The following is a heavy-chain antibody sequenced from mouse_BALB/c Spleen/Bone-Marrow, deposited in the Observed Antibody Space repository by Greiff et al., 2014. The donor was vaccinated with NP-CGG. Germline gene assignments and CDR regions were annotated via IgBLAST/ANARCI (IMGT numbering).Heavy chain of an antibody. J-gene: IGHJ4*01. CDR3: AREDITTVVEMDY. CDR2: ILPGSGNT. CDR1: GYTFSSYW. V-gene: IGHV1-9*01. D-gene: IGHD1-1*01. Sequence: QVQLQQPGAELMKPGASVKISCKATGYTFSSYWIEWVKQRPGHGLEWIGEILPGSGNTNYNEKFKGKATFTADTSSNTAYMQPSSLTSEDSAVYYCAREDITTVVEMDYWGQGTSVTVSS.